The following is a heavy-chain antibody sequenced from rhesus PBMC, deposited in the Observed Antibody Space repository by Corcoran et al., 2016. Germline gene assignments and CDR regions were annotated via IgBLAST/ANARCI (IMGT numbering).Heavy chain of an antibody. CDR1: GGSLTSPH. Sequence: QLQLQESGPGLVKSSETLSLTCAVSGGSLTSPHWIWIRPPPGTGLERIGRIFGGGETTDYNPSLKSRVTFSTDTSKNQFSLRLSSVTAADTALYYCARGCAGSGCPLVNIDYWGQGVLVIVSS. V-gene: IGHV4-173*01. CDR2: IFGGGETT. CDR3: ARGCAGSGCPLVNIDY. J-gene: IGHJ4*01. D-gene: IGHD2-21*01.